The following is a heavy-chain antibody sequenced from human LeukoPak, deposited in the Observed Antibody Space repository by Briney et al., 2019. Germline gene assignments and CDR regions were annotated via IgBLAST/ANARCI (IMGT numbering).Heavy chain of an antibody. CDR3: ARGEQDYYYYYYMDV. D-gene: IGHD1/OR15-1a*01. Sequence: GGSLRLSCAASGFTVSSNYMSWVRQAPGKGLEWVSVIYSGGSTYYADSVKGRFTISRDNSKNTLYLQMNGLRAEDTAVYYCARGEQDYYYYYYMDVWGKGTTVTVSS. J-gene: IGHJ6*03. V-gene: IGHV3-53*01. CDR2: IYSGGST. CDR1: GFTVSSNY.